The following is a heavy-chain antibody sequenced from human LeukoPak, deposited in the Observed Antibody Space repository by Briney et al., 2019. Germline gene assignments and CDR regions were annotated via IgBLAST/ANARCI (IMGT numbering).Heavy chain of an antibody. CDR2: IYSGGNT. J-gene: IGHJ4*02. D-gene: IGHD2-8*02. V-gene: IGHV3-53*01. CDR3: ARDPVGYGDSLGVDY. CDR1: GFTVSINS. Sequence: LAGGSLRLSCTVSGFTVSINSMSWVRQAPGKGLEWVSFIYSGGNTHYSDSVKGRFTISRDNSKNTLYLQMNSLRAEDTAVYYCARDPVGYGDSLGVDYWGQGTLVTVSS.